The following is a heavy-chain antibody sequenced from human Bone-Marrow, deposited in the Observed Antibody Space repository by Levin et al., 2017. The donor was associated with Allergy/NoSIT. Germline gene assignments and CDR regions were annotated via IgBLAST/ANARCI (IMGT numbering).Heavy chain of an antibody. V-gene: IGHV1-18*01. J-gene: IGHJ4*02. Sequence: ASVKVSCKASGYTFTSYGISWVRQAPGQGLEWMGWISAYNGNTNYAQKLQGRVTMTTDTSTSTAYMELRSLRSDDTAVYYCASAGYSSGWYGGGYFDYWGQGTLVTVSS. CDR2: ISAYNGNT. CDR3: ASAGYSSGWYGGGYFDY. D-gene: IGHD6-19*01. CDR1: GYTFTSYG.